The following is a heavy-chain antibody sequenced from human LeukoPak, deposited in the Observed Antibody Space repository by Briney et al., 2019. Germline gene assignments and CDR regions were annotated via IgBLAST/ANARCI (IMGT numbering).Heavy chain of an antibody. J-gene: IGHJ4*02. V-gene: IGHV4-34*01. D-gene: IGHD3-3*01. CDR1: GGSFSGYY. CDR3: ARFPGYDFWSGYYTYYFDY. Sequence: PSETLSLTCAVYGGSFSGYYWSWIRQPPGKGLEWIGEINHSGSTNYNPSLKSRVTISVDTSKNQFSLKLSSVTAADTAVYYCARFPGYDFWSGYYTYYFDYWGQGTLVTVSS. CDR2: INHSGST.